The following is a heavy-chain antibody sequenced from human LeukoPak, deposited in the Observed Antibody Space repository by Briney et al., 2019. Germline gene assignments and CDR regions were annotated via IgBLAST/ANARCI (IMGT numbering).Heavy chain of an antibody. CDR2: ISGNGGST. CDR3: AKEQVRDYYGSSGYDAFDI. CDR1: GFTFNTYA. Sequence: PGGSLRLSCAASGFTFNTYAMTWVRQAPGKGLEWVSGISGNGGSTEYADSVKGRFTISRDNSKNTLFLQMNSLRAEDTALYYCAKEQVRDYYGSSGYDAFDIWGQGTMVTVSS. J-gene: IGHJ3*02. V-gene: IGHV3-23*01. D-gene: IGHD3-22*01.